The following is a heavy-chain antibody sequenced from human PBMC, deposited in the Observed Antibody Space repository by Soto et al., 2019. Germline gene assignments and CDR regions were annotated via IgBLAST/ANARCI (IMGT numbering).Heavy chain of an antibody. Sequence: KPSETLSLTCTVSGGSISSGGYYWSWIRQHPGKGLEWIGYIYYSGSTYYNPSLKSRVTISVDTSKNQFSLKLSSVTAADTAVYYCAVGLGRGYSYAHYWGQGTLVTVSS. V-gene: IGHV4-31*03. J-gene: IGHJ4*02. D-gene: IGHD5-18*01. CDR2: IYYSGST. CDR3: AVGLGRGYSYAHY. CDR1: GGSISSGGYY.